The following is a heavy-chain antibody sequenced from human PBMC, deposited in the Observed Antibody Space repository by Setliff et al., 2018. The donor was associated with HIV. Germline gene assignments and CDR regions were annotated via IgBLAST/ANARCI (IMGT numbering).Heavy chain of an antibody. J-gene: IGHJ5*02. Sequence: PSETLSLTCSVYGTSFSDHYWSWVRQTPGKGLEWIGEMNQSGTTNYNPTLKSRVTMSIDTSERQFSLKQYSVTAADTSVYYCARRWGIRGYSSWGQGSLVTVSS. CDR1: GTSFSDHY. V-gene: IGHV4-34*01. D-gene: IGHD5-18*01. CDR2: MNQSGTT. CDR3: ARRWGIRGYSS.